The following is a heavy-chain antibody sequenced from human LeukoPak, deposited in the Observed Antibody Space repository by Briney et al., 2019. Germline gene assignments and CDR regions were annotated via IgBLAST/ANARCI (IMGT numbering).Heavy chain of an antibody. CDR1: GGSISSYY. V-gene: IGHV4-59*08. J-gene: IGHJ3*02. Sequence: PSETLSLTCTVSGGSISSYYWSWIRQPPGKGLEWIGYIYYSGSTNSNPSLQSRVTISVDTSKNQFSLRLSSVTAADTAVYYCAKQAQWLVGAFDIWGRGTMVTVSS. CDR2: IYYSGST. D-gene: IGHD6-19*01. CDR3: AKQAQWLVGAFDI.